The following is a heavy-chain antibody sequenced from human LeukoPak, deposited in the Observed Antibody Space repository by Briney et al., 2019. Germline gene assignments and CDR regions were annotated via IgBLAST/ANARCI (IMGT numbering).Heavy chain of an antibody. CDR1: GFTFSTYA. CDR2: ISGSGGST. CDR3: AKVDSSGYYYSWYFDL. D-gene: IGHD3-22*01. V-gene: IGHV3-23*01. J-gene: IGHJ2*01. Sequence: GGSLRLSCAASGFTFSTYAMSWVRQAPGKGLEWVSAISGSGGSTYYADSVKGRFTISRDNSKNTLYLQMSSLRAEDTALYYCAKVDSSGYYYSWYFDLWGRGTLVTVSS.